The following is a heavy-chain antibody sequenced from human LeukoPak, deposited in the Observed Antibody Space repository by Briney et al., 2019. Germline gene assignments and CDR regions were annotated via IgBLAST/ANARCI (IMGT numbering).Heavy chain of an antibody. V-gene: IGHV4-4*02. CDR1: GGSISSSNW. CDR3: ARRHSYSSSWYFTTRGWFDP. D-gene: IGHD6-13*01. Sequence: SGTLSLTCAVSGGSISSSNWWSWVRQPPGKGLEWIGEIYHSGSTNYNPSLKSRVTISVDKSKNQFSLKLSSVTAADTAVYYCARRHSYSSSWYFTTRGWFDPWGRGTLVTVSS. CDR2: IYHSGST. J-gene: IGHJ5*02.